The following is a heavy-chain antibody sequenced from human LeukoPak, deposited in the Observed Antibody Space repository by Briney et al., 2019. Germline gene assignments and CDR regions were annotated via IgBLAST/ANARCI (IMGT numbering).Heavy chain of an antibody. CDR1: GGSVSSSSYY. CDR2: IYYSGST. Sequence: PSETLSLTCTVSGGSVSSSSYYWGWIRQPPGKGLEWIGSIYYSGSTYYNPSLKSRVTMSVDTSKNQFSLKLSSVTAADTAVYYCARPTAQGSYGYGGFDYWGQGTLVTVSS. CDR3: ARPTAQGSYGYGGFDY. V-gene: IGHV4-39*01. D-gene: IGHD5-18*01. J-gene: IGHJ4*02.